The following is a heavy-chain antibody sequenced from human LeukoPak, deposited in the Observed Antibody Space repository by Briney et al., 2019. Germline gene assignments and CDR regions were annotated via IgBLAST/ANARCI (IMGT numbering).Heavy chain of an antibody. CDR2: FYYSGST. J-gene: IGHJ4*02. CDR3: ARSRAGIDY. D-gene: IGHD6-19*01. CDR1: GCSISSSSYY. Sequence: SETLSLTCTVSGCSISSSSYYWGWIRQSPGKGLEWIGSFYYSGSTYYNPSLKSRVTISVDTSRNLFSLKLSSVTAADMAMYYCARSRAGIDYWGQGTLVTVSS. V-gene: IGHV4-39*01.